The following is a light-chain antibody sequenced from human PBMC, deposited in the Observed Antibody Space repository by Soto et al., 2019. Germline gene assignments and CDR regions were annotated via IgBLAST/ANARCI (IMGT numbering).Light chain of an antibody. CDR3: LQDYNYPYT. Sequence: AVPMTQSPSSLSASVGDRVTITCRARQGIRNDLGWYQQKPGKAPKLLIYGASSLQTGVPSRFSGSGSGTDFTLTISSLQPEDFATYYCLQDYNYPYTFGQGTKLEIK. J-gene: IGKJ2*01. CDR2: GAS. CDR1: QGIRND. V-gene: IGKV1-6*01.